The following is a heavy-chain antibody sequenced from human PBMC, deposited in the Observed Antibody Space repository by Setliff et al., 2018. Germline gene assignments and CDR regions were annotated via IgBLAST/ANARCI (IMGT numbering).Heavy chain of an antibody. CDR1: GFSFNHHA. D-gene: IGHD3-16*01. CDR2: IKSKADGGTT. V-gene: IGHV3-15*01. Sequence: PGGSLRLSCATSGFSFNHHAMHWVRQAPGKGLEWVGRIKSKADGGTTDYVAPVKGRFTISRDDSKNTLFLQMNNLKIEDTAVYYCTTWPENGGYYYYYYMDVWGKGTTVTVSS. J-gene: IGHJ6*03. CDR3: TTWPENGGYYYYYYMDV.